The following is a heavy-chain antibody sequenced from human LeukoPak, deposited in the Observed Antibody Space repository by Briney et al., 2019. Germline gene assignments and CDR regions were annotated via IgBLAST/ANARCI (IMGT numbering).Heavy chain of an antibody. J-gene: IGHJ3*02. Sequence: SETLSLTCTVSGGSISSSSYYWGWIRQPPGKGLEWIGSIYYSGSTYYNPSLKSRVTISVDTSKNQFSLKLSSVTAADTAVYYCASRHAPYDILTGYYSTDAFDIWGQGTMVTVSS. D-gene: IGHD3-9*01. V-gene: IGHV4-39*01. CDR2: IYYSGST. CDR1: GGSISSSSYY. CDR3: ASRHAPYDILTGYYSTDAFDI.